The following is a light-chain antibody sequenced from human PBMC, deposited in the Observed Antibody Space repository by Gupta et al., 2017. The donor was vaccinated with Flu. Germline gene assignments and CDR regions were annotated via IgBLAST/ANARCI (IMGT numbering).Light chain of an antibody. CDR1: RSNVEAGFD. CDR2: ENT. J-gene: IGLJ2*01. CDR3: QSYDTTLSAVV. Sequence: PVLTQPPSAPGAPGTRITMSSTGGRSNVEAGFDVHWYRQLPGTDPKLLIHENTKRPLWVPDRFSASRFGTSASLAIAGLQAEDEGVYYCQSYDTTLSAVVFGGGTKLTVL. V-gene: IGLV1-40*01.